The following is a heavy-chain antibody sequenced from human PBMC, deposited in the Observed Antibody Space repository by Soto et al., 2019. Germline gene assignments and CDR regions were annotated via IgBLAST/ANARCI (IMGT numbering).Heavy chain of an antibody. J-gene: IGHJ4*02. V-gene: IGHV3-30*18. CDR1: GFTFSSYG. D-gene: IGHD3-22*01. Sequence: QVQLVESGGGVVQPGRSLRLSCAASGFTFSSYGMHWVRQAPGKGLEWVAVISYDGSNKYYADSVKGRFTISRDNSKNTLYLQMNSLRAEDTDVYYCAKDRINMIVVGPRDYWGQGTLVTVSS. CDR3: AKDRINMIVVGPRDY. CDR2: ISYDGSNK.